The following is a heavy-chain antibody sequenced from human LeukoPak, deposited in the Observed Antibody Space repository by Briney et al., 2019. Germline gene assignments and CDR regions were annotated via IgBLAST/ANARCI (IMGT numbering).Heavy chain of an antibody. Sequence: SETLYLTCAVYGGSFSGYYWSWIRQPPGKGLEGIGEINHSGTTDYNPSLKSRVTISVDTSKNQFSLKLSSVTAADTAVYYCARGWITFGGVITNWGQGTLVTVSS. CDR3: ARGWITFGGVITN. J-gene: IGHJ4*02. D-gene: IGHD3-16*02. V-gene: IGHV4-34*01. CDR2: INHSGTT. CDR1: GGSFSGYY.